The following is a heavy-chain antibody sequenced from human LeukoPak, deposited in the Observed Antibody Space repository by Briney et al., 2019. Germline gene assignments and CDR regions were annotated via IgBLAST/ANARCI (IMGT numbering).Heavy chain of an antibody. CDR3: ARDRCLGYCSGGSSSYYYYGMDV. Sequence: GASVKVSCKASGYTFTSYAMNWVRQAPGQGLEWMGWINTNTGNPTYAQGFTGRFVFSLDTSVSTAYLQISSLKAEDTAVYYCARDRCLGYCSGGSSSYYYYGMDVWGQGTTVTVSS. V-gene: IGHV7-4-1*02. D-gene: IGHD2-15*01. CDR2: INTNTGNP. CDR1: GYTFTSYA. J-gene: IGHJ6*02.